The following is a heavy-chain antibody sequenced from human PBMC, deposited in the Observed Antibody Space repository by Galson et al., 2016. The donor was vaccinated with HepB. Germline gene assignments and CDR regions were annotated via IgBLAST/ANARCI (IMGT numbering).Heavy chain of an antibody. J-gene: IGHJ4*02. Sequence: SLRLPCAASGFTFTIYAIHWVRQAPGKGLEWVADVSYDGTKRNYADSVKGRFTISRDNSRNTVYLQMNSLRGEDMAVYYCARDRRLDHWGQGALVTVSS. V-gene: IGHV3-30*04. D-gene: IGHD3-3*01. CDR1: GFTFTIYA. CDR2: VSYDGTKR. CDR3: ARDRRLDH.